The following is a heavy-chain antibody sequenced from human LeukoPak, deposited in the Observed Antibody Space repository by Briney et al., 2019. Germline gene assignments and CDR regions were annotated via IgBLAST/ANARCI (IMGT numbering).Heavy chain of an antibody. CDR3: TRDVMITIFGVVTRPSGMDV. D-gene: IGHD3-3*01. V-gene: IGHV3-72*01. CDR1: GFTFSDYY. CDR2: RRNKANSYIT. Sequence: GGSLRLSCAASGFTFSDYYMDWVRQAPGKGLEWVGRRRNKANSYITEYAASVKGRFTISRDDSKNSLYLQMNSLKTEDTALYYCTRDVMITIFGVVTRPSGMDVWGQGTTVTVSS. J-gene: IGHJ6*02.